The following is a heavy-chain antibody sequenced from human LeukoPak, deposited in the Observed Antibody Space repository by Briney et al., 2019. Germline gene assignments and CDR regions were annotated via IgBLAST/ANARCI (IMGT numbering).Heavy chain of an antibody. CDR1: GGSISSGDYY. CDR2: IYYSGST. V-gene: IGHV4-30-4*01. J-gene: IGHJ3*02. CDR3: ARGPIEAEAFDI. Sequence: SETLSLTCTVSGGSISSGDYYWSWIRQPPGTGLEWIGYIYYSGSTYYNPSLKSRVTISVDTSKNQFSLKLSSVTAADTAVYYCARGPIEAEAFDIWGQGTMVTVSS.